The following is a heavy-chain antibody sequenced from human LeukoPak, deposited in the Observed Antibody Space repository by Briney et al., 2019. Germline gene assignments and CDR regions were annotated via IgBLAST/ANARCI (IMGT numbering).Heavy chain of an antibody. Sequence: PGVTLRLSCSASGFTFSSYAMSWVRQAPGKGLEWVSSVNDGGDNTYYADYLRGRFTVSRDNSRNTLWLQMNSLRAEDTAIYYCAKARGTTGWLPYFDYWGQGALVTVSP. CDR1: GFTFSSYA. CDR2: VNDGGDNT. V-gene: IGHV3-23*01. D-gene: IGHD6-19*01. J-gene: IGHJ4*02. CDR3: AKARGTTGWLPYFDY.